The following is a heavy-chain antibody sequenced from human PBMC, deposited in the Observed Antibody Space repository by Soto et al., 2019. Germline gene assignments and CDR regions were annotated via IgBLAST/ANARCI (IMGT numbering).Heavy chain of an antibody. CDR2: IYHDGRT. CDR3: TSDYGSGSYRFDY. D-gene: IGHD3-10*01. Sequence: QLQLQESVSGLVTPSQTLSLTCAVSGVSISSGDYSWSWIRQTPGKGLEWIGYIYHDGRTLYNPPLKRRFTISLDRAKSQFSLKLTSVTSADTAVYYCTSDYGSGSYRFDYWGQGTLVTVSS. J-gene: IGHJ4*02. V-gene: IGHV4-30-2*01. CDR1: GVSISSGDYS.